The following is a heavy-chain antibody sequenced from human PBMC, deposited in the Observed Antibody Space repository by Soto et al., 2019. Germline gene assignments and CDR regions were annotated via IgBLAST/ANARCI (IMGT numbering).Heavy chain of an antibody. V-gene: IGHV5-51*01. CDR3: ARQAVTTVTFDSDPHANDNWFDP. D-gene: IGHD4-17*01. CDR2: IYPGDSDT. Sequence: GESLKISCKGSGYSFTSYWIGWVRQMPGKGLEWMGIIYPGDSDTRYSPSFQVQVTISADKSISTAYLQWSSLKASDTAMYYCARQAVTTVTFDSDPHANDNWFDPWGQGTLVTVSS. J-gene: IGHJ5*02. CDR1: GYSFTSYW.